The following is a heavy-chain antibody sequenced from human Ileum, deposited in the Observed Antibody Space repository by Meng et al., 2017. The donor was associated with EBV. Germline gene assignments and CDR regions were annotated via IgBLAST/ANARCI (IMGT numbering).Heavy chain of an antibody. D-gene: IGHD3-10*01. CDR3: ARGYGSGRDYFDY. J-gene: IGHJ4*02. CDR1: GGSIRSSNW. CDR2: IYYSGST. V-gene: IGHV4-4*02. Sequence: QGQLQGSGHGLVKPSGTLSLPCAVSGGSIRSSNWWNWVRQPPGKGLEWIGEIYYSGSTIYNPSLKSRVTISVDKSKNLFSLKLSSVTAADTAVYYCARGYGSGRDYFDYWGQGTLVTVSS.